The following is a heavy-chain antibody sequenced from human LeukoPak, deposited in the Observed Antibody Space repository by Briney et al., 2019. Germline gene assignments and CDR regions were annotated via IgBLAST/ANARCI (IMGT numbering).Heavy chain of an antibody. CDR2: IYYSGST. CDR1: GGSISSSSYY. V-gene: IGHV4-39*01. D-gene: IGHD1-26*01. J-gene: IGHJ3*02. CDR3: ARQEKELTSGFDDDAFDI. Sequence: SETLPLTCTVSGGSISSSSYYWGWIRQPPGKGLEWIGSIYYSGSTYYNPSLKSRVTISVDTSKNQFSLKLSSVTAADTAVYYCARQEKELTSGFDDDAFDIWGQGTMVTVSS.